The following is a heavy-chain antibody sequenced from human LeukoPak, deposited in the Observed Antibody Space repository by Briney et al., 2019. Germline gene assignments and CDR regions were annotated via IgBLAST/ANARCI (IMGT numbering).Heavy chain of an antibody. CDR3: ARQVDTAMALPDY. CDR1: GYTFTSYG. CDR2: ISAYNGNT. V-gene: IGHV1-18*01. Sequence: ASVKVSCKASGYTFTSYGISWVRQAPGQGLEWMGWISAYNGNTNYAQKLQGRVTMTTYTSTTTAYMELRNLRSDDTAIYYCARQVDTAMALPDYWGQGTLVTVSS. J-gene: IGHJ4*02. D-gene: IGHD5-18*01.